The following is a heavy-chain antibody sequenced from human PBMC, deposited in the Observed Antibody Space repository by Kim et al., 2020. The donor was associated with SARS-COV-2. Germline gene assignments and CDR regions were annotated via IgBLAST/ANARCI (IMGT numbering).Heavy chain of an antibody. V-gene: IGHV1-69*02. CDR3: ARPDYYASSGYSLDY. CDR1: GGTFSSYT. D-gene: IGHD3-22*01. Sequence: SVKVSCKASGGTFSSYTISWVRQAPGQGLEWMGRIIPILGIANYAQKFQGRVTITADKSTSTAYMELSSLRSEDTAVYYCARPDYYASSGYSLDYWGQGTLVTVSS. J-gene: IGHJ4*02. CDR2: IIPILGIA.